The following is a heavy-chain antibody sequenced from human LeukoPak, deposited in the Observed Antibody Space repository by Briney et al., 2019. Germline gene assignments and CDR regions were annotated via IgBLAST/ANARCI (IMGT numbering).Heavy chain of an antibody. V-gene: IGHV4-34*01. J-gene: IGHJ4*02. D-gene: IGHD6-6*01. CDR1: GESFSGHY. CDR2: INHSGST. CDR3: TRGLVAAPHVAAY. Sequence: PSETLSLTCAVYGESFSGHYWSWIRQPPGKGLEWIGEINHSGSTNYNPSLKSRVTMSVDTSKNQFSLKLSSVTAADTALYYCTRGLVAAPHVAAYWGQGILVTVSS.